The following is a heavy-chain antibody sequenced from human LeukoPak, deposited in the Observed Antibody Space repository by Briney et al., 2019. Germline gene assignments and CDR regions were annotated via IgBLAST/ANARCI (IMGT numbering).Heavy chain of an antibody. CDR3: ARDLSGVAGYTYGRGIDY. CDR2: ISSSGSTI. V-gene: IGHV3-11*04. D-gene: IGHD5-18*01. J-gene: IGHJ4*02. CDR1: GFTFSDYY. Sequence: GGSLRLSCAACGFTFSDYYMSWIRQAPGKGLEWVSYISSSGSTIYYADSVKGRFTISRDNAKTSLYLQMNSLRAEDTAVYYCARDLSGVAGYTYGRGIDYWGQGTLVTVSS.